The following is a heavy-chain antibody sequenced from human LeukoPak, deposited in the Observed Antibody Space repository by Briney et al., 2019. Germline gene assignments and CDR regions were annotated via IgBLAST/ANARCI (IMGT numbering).Heavy chain of an antibody. J-gene: IGHJ4*02. D-gene: IGHD2-15*01. CDR2: INNDGSYT. CDR3: ARARASGRSGFDY. CDR1: GFTFSGYW. Sequence: GGSLRLSCAASGFTFSGYWMHWVRQAPGKGLVWVSRINNDGSYTSYADSVKGRFTISRDNAKNTLYVQMNSLRDEDTAVYYCARARASGRSGFDYWGQGTLVTVSS. V-gene: IGHV3-74*01.